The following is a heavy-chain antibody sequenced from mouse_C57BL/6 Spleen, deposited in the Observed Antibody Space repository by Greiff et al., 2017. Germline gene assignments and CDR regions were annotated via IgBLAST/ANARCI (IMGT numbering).Heavy chain of an antibody. J-gene: IGHJ1*03. CDR1: GYAFSSYW. CDR2: IYPGDGDT. D-gene: IGHD1-1*01. Sequence: VKLVESGAELVKPGASVKISCKASGYAFSSYWMNWVKQRPGKGLEWIGQIYPGDGDTNYNGKFKGKATLTADKSSSTAYMQLSSLTSEDSAVYFCARGDYYGSGRYFDVWGTGTTVTVSS. CDR3: ARGDYYGSGRYFDV. V-gene: IGHV1-80*01.